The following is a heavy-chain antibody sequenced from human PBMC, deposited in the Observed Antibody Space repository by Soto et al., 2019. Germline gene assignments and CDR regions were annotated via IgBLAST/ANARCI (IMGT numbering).Heavy chain of an antibody. CDR3: AHRTTTVTTVTWTFDP. D-gene: IGHD4-17*01. Sequence: QITLKESGPTLVKPTQTLTLTCTFSGFSLTTSGVGVGWIRQPPGKALEWLALIYWDDDKRYSPSLKSRLSITKDTNKNQVVLTMTNMDPADTATYFCAHRTTTVTTVTWTFDPWGQGTLVTVSS. V-gene: IGHV2-5*02. J-gene: IGHJ5*02. CDR2: IYWDDDK. CDR1: GFSLTTSGVG.